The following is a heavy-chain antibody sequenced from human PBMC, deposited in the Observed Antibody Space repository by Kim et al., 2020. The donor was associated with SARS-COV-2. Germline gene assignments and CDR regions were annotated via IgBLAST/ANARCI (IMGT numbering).Heavy chain of an antibody. Sequence: AQKFQGRVTMTRDTSISTAYMELSRLRSDDTAVYYCASLRYCGGDCYQDYWGQGTLVTVSS. J-gene: IGHJ4*02. CDR3: ASLRYCGGDCYQDY. V-gene: IGHV1-2*02. D-gene: IGHD2-21*01.